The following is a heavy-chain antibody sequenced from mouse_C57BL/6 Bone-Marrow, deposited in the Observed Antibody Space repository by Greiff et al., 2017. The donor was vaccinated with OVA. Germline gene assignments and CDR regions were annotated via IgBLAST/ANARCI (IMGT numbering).Heavy chain of an antibody. CDR2: IDPENGDT. CDR3: TRGVFYYYGSSYGFAY. J-gene: IGHJ3*01. D-gene: IGHD1-1*01. V-gene: IGHV14-4*01. Sequence: VQLQQSGAELVRPGASVKLSCTASGFNIKDDYMHWVKQRPEQGLEWIGWIDPENGDTEYASKFQGKATITADTSSNTAYLQLSSLTSEDTAVYYCTRGVFYYYGSSYGFAYWGQGTLVTVSA. CDR1: GFNIKDDY.